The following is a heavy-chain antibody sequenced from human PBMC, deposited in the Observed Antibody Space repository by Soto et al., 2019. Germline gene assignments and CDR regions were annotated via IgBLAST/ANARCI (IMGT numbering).Heavy chain of an antibody. CDR2: IYHSGNT. Sequence: PSETLSLTCAVSGDSVTRSNWWSWVRQSPGKGLEWIGEIYHSGNTKYNPSLKSRVTISVDKSKSQFSLTLTSVTAADTAVYYCATSGWSEDFYYYYGMDVWGQGTTVTVSS. V-gene: IGHV4-4*02. D-gene: IGHD6-19*01. CDR3: ATSGWSEDFYYYYGMDV. CDR1: GDSVTRSNW. J-gene: IGHJ6*02.